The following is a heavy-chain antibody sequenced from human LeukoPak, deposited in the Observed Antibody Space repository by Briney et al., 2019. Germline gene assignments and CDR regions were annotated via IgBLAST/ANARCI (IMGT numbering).Heavy chain of an antibody. Sequence: PSETLSLTCTVSGGFISSSSYYWGWISQPPGKGLGWIGSIYYSGSTYYNPSLKSRVTISVDTSKNQFSLKLSSVTAADTAVYYCARQNTAMVTTFDYWGQGTLVTVSS. CDR3: ARQNTAMVTTFDY. CDR2: IYYSGST. J-gene: IGHJ4*02. CDR1: GGFISSSSYY. D-gene: IGHD5-18*01. V-gene: IGHV4-39*01.